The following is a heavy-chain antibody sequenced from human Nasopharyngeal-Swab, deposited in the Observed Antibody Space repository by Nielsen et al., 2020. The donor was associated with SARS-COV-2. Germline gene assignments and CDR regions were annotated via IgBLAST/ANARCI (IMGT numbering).Heavy chain of an antibody. V-gene: IGHV3-30*03. D-gene: IGHD1-26*01. Sequence: GGSLRLSCAASGFTFSSYGMHWVRQAPGKGLEWVAVISYDGSNKYYADSVKGRFTISRDNSKNTLYLQMNSLRAEDTAVYYCARDTSPIVGATSLGFDYWGQGTLVTVSS. J-gene: IGHJ4*02. CDR3: ARDTSPIVGATSLGFDY. CDR2: ISYDGSNK. CDR1: GFTFSSYG.